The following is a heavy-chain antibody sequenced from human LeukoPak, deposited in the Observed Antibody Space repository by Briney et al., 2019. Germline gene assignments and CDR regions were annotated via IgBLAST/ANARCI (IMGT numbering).Heavy chain of an antibody. CDR1: GGPVSSHY. V-gene: IGHV4-59*02. D-gene: IGHD6-19*01. CDR2: IHSSGST. J-gene: IGHJ5*02. CDR3: ARVIGDIAVSGTSWFDP. Sequence: SETLSLTCTVSGGPVSSHYWGWIRHAPGKGLEWIGYIHSSGSTNYNPSLKSRVHISVDTSKNQFSLKLTSVTAADTAVYYCARVIGDIAVSGTSWFDPWGQGTLVTVSS.